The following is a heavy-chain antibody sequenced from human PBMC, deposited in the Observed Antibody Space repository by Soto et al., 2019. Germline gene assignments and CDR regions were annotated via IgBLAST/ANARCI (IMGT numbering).Heavy chain of an antibody. V-gene: IGHV3-30-3*01. CDR3: ARDGSYMTTVTTDYGMDV. CDR1: GFTFSSYA. D-gene: IGHD4-17*01. Sequence: LRLSCAASGFTFSSYAMHWVRQAPGKGLEWVAVISYDGSNKYYADSVKGRFTISRDNSKNTLYLQMNSLRAEDTAVYYCARDGSYMTTVTTDYGMDVWGQGTTVTVSS. J-gene: IGHJ6*02. CDR2: ISYDGSNK.